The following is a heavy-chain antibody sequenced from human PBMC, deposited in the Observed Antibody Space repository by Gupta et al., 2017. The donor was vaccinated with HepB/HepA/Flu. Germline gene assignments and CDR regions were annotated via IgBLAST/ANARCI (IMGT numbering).Heavy chain of an antibody. Sequence: QVQLVESGGGVVQPGRSLRLSCAASGFTFSSYGMHWVRQAPGKGLEWVPVISYDGSNKYYADSVKGRFTISRDNSKNTLYLQMNSLRAEDTAVYYCAKEFGYCSSTSCYGDYWGQGTLVTVSS. V-gene: IGHV3-30*18. CDR3: AKEFGYCSSTSCYGDY. J-gene: IGHJ4*02. CDR1: GFTFSSYG. D-gene: IGHD2-2*01. CDR2: ISYDGSNK.